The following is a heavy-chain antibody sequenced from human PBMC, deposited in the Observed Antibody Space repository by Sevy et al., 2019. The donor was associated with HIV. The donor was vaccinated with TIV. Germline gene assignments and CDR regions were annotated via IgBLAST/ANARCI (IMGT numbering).Heavy chain of an antibody. D-gene: IGHD4-17*01. CDR2: ISSTGNYI. CDR1: GFTFSSYT. J-gene: IGHJ4*02. Sequence: GGYLRLSCADSGFTFSSYTMNWVRQAPGKGLEWVSPISSTGNYIYYADSLKGRFSISRDNAKNSLYLQMNSLRAEDTAVYYCARGSHDYGDYDRDVGFDYWGQGTLVTVSS. CDR3: ARGSHDYGDYDRDVGFDY. V-gene: IGHV3-21*01.